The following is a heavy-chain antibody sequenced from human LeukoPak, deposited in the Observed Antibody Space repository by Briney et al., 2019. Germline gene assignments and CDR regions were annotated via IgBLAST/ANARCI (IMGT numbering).Heavy chain of an antibody. CDR1: GFTFRNCG. D-gene: IGHD2-8*02. J-gene: IGHJ6*03. CDR2: IWSDGNNR. CDR3: AKDPGASVSGFHMDV. Sequence: PGGSLRLSCAASGFTFRNCGMHWVRQATSKGLEWVSFIWSDGNNRFYAASVKGRFTISRDNSKSMLYLQMDSLRPEDTAVYYCAKDPGASVSGFHMDVWGKGTTVIVSS. V-gene: IGHV3-30*02.